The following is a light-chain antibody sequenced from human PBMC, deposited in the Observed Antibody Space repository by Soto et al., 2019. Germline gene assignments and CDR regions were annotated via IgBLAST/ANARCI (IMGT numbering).Light chain of an antibody. J-gene: IGLJ1*01. CDR3: SSYTNINTHV. Sequence: LTQPASVSGSPGQSITISCTGTSSDIGGYKYVSWYQQNPDKAPKLMIYDVSYRPSGVSDRFSGSKSGNTASLTISGLQAEDEADYYCSSYTNINTHVFGTGTKVTVL. V-gene: IGLV2-14*01. CDR1: SSDIGGYKY. CDR2: DVS.